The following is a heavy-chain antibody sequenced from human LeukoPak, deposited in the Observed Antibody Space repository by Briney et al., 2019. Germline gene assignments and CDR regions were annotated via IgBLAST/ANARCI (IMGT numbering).Heavy chain of an antibody. J-gene: IGHJ3*02. Sequence: GGSLRLSCAASGFTFSSYWMSRVRQAPGKGLEWVANIKQDGSEKYYVDSVKGRFTISRDNAKNSLYLQMNSLRAEDTAVYYCARDRGGLTTVVTSGLAFDIWGQGTMVTVSS. D-gene: IGHD4-23*01. CDR2: IKQDGSEK. CDR1: GFTFSSYW. V-gene: IGHV3-7*01. CDR3: ARDRGGLTTVVTSGLAFDI.